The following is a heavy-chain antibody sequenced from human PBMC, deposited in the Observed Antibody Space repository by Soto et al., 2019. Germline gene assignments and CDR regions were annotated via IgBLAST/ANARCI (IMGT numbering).Heavy chain of an antibody. CDR2: IYYSGGT. CDR3: ARTSPYSSSPYYYYGMDV. V-gene: IGHV4-59*01. D-gene: IGHD6-6*01. CDR1: GGSISSYY. J-gene: IGHJ6*02. Sequence: SETLSLTCTVSGGSISSYYRSRIRQPPGKGLEWIGYIYYSGGTNYNPSLKSRVTISVDTSKNQFSLKLSSVTAADTAVYYCARTSPYSSSPYYYYGMDVWGQGTTVTVSS.